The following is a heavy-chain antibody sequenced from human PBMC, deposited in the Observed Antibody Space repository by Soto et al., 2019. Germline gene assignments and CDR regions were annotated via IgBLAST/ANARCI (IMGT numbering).Heavy chain of an antibody. CDR2: ISGSGGDT. Sequence: GGSLRLSCAASGFTFSSHGTSWVRQAPGKGLEWVSAISGSGGDTYYADSVKGRFTISRDNSKNTLYLQMNSLGAEDTAVYYCAKVRGAGGSKAYYYGMDVWGQGTTVTVSS. J-gene: IGHJ6*02. CDR3: AKVRGAGGSKAYYYGMDV. D-gene: IGHD3-10*01. V-gene: IGHV3-23*01. CDR1: GFTFSSHG.